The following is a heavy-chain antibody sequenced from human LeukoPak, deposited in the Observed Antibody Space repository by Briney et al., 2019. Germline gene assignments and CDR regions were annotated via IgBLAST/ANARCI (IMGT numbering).Heavy chain of an antibody. CDR3: ARGGLYCSSTSCPSSDH. CDR2: INPSGGAT. V-gene: IGHV1-46*01. D-gene: IGHD2-2*01. J-gene: IGHJ4*02. CDR1: GYTFTTYY. Sequence: GASVKVSCKASGYTFTTYYMHWVRQAPGQGLEWMGVINPSGGATSYAQKFQGRVTMTRDPSTSTVYMELSSLRSEDTAVYYCARGGLYCSSTSCPSSDHWGQGTLVTVSS.